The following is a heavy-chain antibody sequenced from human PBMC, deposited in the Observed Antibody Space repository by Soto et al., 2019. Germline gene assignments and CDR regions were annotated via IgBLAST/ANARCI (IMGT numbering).Heavy chain of an antibody. Sequence: GESVKISCKGSGYSFAGYWITWVRQKPGKGLEWMGRIDPSDSQTYYSPSFRGHVTISVTKSITTVFLQWSSLRASDTAMYYCARQIYDSDTGPNFQYYFDSWGQGTPVTVSS. CDR2: IDPSDSQT. CDR1: GYSFAGYW. CDR3: ARQIYDSDTGPNFQYYFDS. V-gene: IGHV5-10-1*01. J-gene: IGHJ4*02. D-gene: IGHD3-22*01.